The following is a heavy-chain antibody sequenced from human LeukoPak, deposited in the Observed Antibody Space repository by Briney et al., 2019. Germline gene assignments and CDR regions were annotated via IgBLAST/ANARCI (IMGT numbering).Heavy chain of an antibody. CDR1: GGTFSSYA. CDR2: IIPIFGTA. D-gene: IGHD6-13*01. CDR3: VCGVAAAGTLKGLYFDY. V-gene: IGHV1-69*05. J-gene: IGHJ4*02. Sequence: ASVKVSCKASGGTFSSYAISWVRQAPGQGLEWMGGIIPIFGTANYAQKFQGRVTITTDESTSTAYMELSSLRSEDTAVYYCVCGVAAAGTLKGLYFDYWGRETLVTVSS.